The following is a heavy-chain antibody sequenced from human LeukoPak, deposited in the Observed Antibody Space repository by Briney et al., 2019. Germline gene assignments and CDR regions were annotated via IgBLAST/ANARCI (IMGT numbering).Heavy chain of an antibody. CDR2: INHSGST. D-gene: IGHD6-13*01. Sequence: SETLSLTCAVYGGSFSGYYWSWIRQPPGKGLEWIGEINHSGSTNYNPSLKSRVTISVDTSKNQFSLKLSSVIAADTAVYYCARGTSISYSSSWYVVYYGMDVWGQGTTVTVSS. CDR1: GGSFSGYY. J-gene: IGHJ6*02. V-gene: IGHV4-34*01. CDR3: ARGTSISYSSSWYVVYYGMDV.